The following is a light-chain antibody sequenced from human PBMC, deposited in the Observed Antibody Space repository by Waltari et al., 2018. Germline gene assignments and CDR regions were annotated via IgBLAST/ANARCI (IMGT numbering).Light chain of an antibody. V-gene: IGKV3-11*01. CDR1: QSVSSY. J-gene: IGKJ2*01. Sequence: EFVLTQSPATLSLSPGARATLSCRASQSVSSYLAWYKQKPGQAPRILIYDASNRATGIPARFSGSGSGTDFTLTISSLEPEDFAVYYCQQRSNWPTTFGQGTKLEIK. CDR3: QQRSNWPTT. CDR2: DAS.